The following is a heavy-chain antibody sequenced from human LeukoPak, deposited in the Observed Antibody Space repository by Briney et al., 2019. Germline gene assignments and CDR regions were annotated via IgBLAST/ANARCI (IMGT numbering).Heavy chain of an antibody. CDR2: IYTSGST. J-gene: IGHJ4*02. V-gene: IGHV4-4*07. CDR1: GGSISSYY. D-gene: IGHD3-10*01. CDR3: ARELGYYGSGSLDYFDY. Sequence: NPSETLSLTCTVSGGSISSYYWSWIRQPAGKGLEWIGRIYTSGSTNYNPSLKSRVTMSVDTSKNQFSLKLSSVTAAGTAVYYCARELGYYGSGSLDYFDYWGQGTLVTVSS.